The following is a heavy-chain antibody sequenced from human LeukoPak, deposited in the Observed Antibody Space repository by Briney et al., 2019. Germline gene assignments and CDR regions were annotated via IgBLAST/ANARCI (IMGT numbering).Heavy chain of an antibody. Sequence: GASVKVSCKASGYTFTSYGISWVRQAPGEGLEWMGWVSASNGHTNYAQKFQGRVTMTTDTSTRTAYMDLRSLRSDDTAVYYCARDHWNSDREFAFWGQGTLITVSS. D-gene: IGHD1/OR15-1a*01. CDR3: ARDHWNSDREFAF. J-gene: IGHJ4*02. CDR2: VSASNGHT. V-gene: IGHV1-18*01. CDR1: GYTFTSYG.